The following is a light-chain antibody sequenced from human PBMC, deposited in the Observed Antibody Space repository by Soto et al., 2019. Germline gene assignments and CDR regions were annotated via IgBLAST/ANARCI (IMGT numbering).Light chain of an antibody. CDR2: GNS. CDR1: SSNIGAGYD. Sequence: QSVLTQPPSVSGAPGQRVTISFTGSSSNIGAGYDVNWYQQLPGTAPKLRIYGNSNRPSGVPDRFSGSKSGTSASLAITGLQAEDEDDDDCQSYDSSLSGFYVFGTGTKVTFL. J-gene: IGLJ1*01. CDR3: QSYDSSLSGFYV. V-gene: IGLV1-40*01.